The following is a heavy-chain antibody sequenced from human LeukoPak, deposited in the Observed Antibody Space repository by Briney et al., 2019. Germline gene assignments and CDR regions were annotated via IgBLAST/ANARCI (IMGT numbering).Heavy chain of an antibody. CDR3: AHAAGGWYYFDY. V-gene: IGHV2-5*02. J-gene: IGHJ4*02. Sequence: SGPTLVNPTQTLTLTCTFSGFSLSTTGLGVGWIRQPPGKALEWLSLIYPDDDKPYRPSLKRSHTIAKDTSKNQVVLTMTNMDPVDTATYYWAHAAGGWYYFDYWREGTLVTVPS. CDR2: IYPDDDK. CDR1: GFSLSTTGLG. D-gene: IGHD6-19*01.